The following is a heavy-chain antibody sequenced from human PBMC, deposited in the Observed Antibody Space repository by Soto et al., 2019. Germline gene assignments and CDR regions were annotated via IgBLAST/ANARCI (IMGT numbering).Heavy chain of an antibody. CDR3: ARGEPTNSYYLAF. J-gene: IGHJ4*02. CDR1: GGSFSDYY. CDR2: IRHSGST. V-gene: IGHV4-34*01. D-gene: IGHD3-3*02. Sequence: ETLSLTCAVFGGSFSDYYWNWVRQPPGKGLEWIGEIRHSGSTNYNPALKSRLTMSVDTSKNQFSLKLSSVTAADTAMYYCARGEPTNSYYLAFWGQGTLVTVSS.